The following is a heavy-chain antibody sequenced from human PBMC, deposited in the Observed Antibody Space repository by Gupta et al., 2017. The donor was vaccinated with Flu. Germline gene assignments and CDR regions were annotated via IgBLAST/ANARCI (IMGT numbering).Heavy chain of an antibody. V-gene: IGHV3-21*02. J-gene: IGHJ6*02. CDR3: ARNYYDSSYYRNYYYYGMDV. CDR1: GFTFSLFR. Sequence: EVQLVESGGGLVKPGGSLRLSCAAAGFTFSLFRMTWGRPAPGKGLEWVSSISSSSSYIYCADSVKVRFTISIDNAKKSLYLQRNSLRAEDTAVYYCARNYYDSSYYRNYYYYGMDVWGQGTTVTVSS. D-gene: IGHD3-22*01. CDR2: ISSSSSYI.